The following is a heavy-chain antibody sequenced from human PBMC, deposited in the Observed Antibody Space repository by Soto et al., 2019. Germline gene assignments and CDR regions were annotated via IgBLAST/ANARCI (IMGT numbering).Heavy chain of an antibody. Sequence: GGTPRLSCAVSGFTLSSYWMSWFRQAPGKGLEWVANIKQDGSEKYYVDSVKGRFTISRDNAKSSLYLQMDSLGVEDTAIYYCARGSSRSVYVDWGQGTVVPVSS. CDR2: IKQDGSEK. CDR1: GFTLSSYW. J-gene: IGHJ4*01. CDR3: ARGSSRSVYVD. D-gene: IGHD3-10*02. V-gene: IGHV3-7*05.